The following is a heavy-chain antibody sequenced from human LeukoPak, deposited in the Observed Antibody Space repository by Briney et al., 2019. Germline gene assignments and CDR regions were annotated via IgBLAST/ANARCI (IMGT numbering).Heavy chain of an antibody. D-gene: IGHD6-19*01. CDR1: GYTFTSYY. V-gene: IGHV1-18*04. CDR3: ASGEQWLVPNYYYYGMDV. CDR2: ISAYNGNT. J-gene: IGHJ6*02. Sequence: GASVKVSCKASGYTFTSYYMHWVRQAPGQGLEWMGWISAYNGNTNYAQKLQGRVTMTTDTSTSTAYMELRSLRSDDTAVYYCASGEQWLVPNYYYYGMDVWGQGTTVTVSS.